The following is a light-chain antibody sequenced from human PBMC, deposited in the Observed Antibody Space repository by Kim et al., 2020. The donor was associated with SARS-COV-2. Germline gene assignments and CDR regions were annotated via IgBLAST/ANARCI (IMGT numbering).Light chain of an antibody. CDR3: KAWDSSSVV. J-gene: IGLJ2*01. V-gene: IGLV3-1*01. CDR2: KDS. Sequence: VSPDQTSRLHCSGDKVGDKEAGWCQKQPGQSPVLVIYKDSEGPSGIPQRFSGSNSGNTDTLTISGTQGMDEPDYYCKAWDSSSVVFGGGTKLTVL. CDR1: KVGDKE.